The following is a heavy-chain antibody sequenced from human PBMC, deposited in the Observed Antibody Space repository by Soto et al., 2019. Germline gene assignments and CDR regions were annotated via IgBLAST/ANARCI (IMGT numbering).Heavy chain of an antibody. D-gene: IGHD1-20*01. CDR3: ASQSITGTGAAADAFDI. J-gene: IGHJ3*02. Sequence: ASETLSLTCAVYGGSFSGYYWSWIRQPPGKGLEWIGEINHSGSTNYNPSLKSRVTISVDTSKNQFSLKLSSVTAADTAVYYCASQSITGTGAAADAFDIWGQGTMVTVSS. CDR2: INHSGST. V-gene: IGHV4-34*01. CDR1: GGSFSGYY.